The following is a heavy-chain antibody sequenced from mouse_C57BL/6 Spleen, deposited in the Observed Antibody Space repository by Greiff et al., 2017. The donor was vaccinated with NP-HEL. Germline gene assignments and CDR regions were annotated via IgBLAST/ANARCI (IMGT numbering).Heavy chain of an antibody. Sequence: QVQLQQPGAELVMPGASVKLSCKASGYTFTSYWMHWVKQRPGQGLEWIGEIDPSDSYTNYNQKFKGKSTLTVDKSSSTAYMQLSSLTSEDSAVYCCARGGESSSVSYAMDYWGQGTSVTVSS. CDR2: IDPSDSYT. CDR3: ARGGESSSVSYAMDY. J-gene: IGHJ4*01. V-gene: IGHV1-69*01. CDR1: GYTFTSYW. D-gene: IGHD3-2*02.